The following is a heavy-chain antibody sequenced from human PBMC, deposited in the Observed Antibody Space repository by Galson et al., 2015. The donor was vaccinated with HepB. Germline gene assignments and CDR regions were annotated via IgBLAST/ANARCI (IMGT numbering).Heavy chain of an antibody. J-gene: IGHJ6*01. Sequence: SLRLSCAASRFALSNYGMTWVRQAPGKGLEWVSGVGVNGGSTYYADSVKGRFTISRDNSRNTLYLQMNSLRAEDAAVYYCARDSWRSYNYYYDYGMDVWGQGTTVTVSS. CDR2: VGVNGGST. CDR1: RFALSNYG. CDR3: ARDSWRSYNYYYDYGMDV. D-gene: IGHD3-16*01. V-gene: IGHV3-23*01.